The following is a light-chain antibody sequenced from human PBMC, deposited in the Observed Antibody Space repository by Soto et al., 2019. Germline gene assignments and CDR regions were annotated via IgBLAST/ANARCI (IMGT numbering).Light chain of an antibody. V-gene: IGLV1-40*01. CDR1: SSNLGAGYD. CDR3: QAYDYSLTASV. CDR2: GHR. Sequence: QSVLTQPPSVSGAPGQRVTLSFTGNSSNLGAGYDVHWYQQLPGAAPELGIFGHRNRPSGVPERFSVSKSGTSASLAITGLQAEAEADYYCQAYDYSLTASVFGGGTKLTV. J-gene: IGLJ3*02.